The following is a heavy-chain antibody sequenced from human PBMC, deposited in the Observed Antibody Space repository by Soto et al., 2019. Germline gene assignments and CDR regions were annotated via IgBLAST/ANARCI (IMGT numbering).Heavy chain of an antibody. CDR2: IYHSGST. CDR3: ARDPYYYYDSSGYSPANDY. V-gene: IGHV4-38-2*02. Sequence: LSLTCAVSGYSISSGYYWGWIRQPPGKGLEWIGSIYHSGSTYYNPSLKSRVTISVDTSKNQFSLKPSSVTAADTAVYYCARDPYYYYDSSGYSPANDYWGQGTLVTVSS. CDR1: GYSISSGYY. D-gene: IGHD3-22*01. J-gene: IGHJ4*02.